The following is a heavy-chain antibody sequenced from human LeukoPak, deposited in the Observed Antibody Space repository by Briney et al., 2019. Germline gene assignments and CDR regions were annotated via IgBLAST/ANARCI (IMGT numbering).Heavy chain of an antibody. CDR2: IYYSGST. D-gene: IGHD3-10*01. CDR3: APLLLWFGDGPLDP. Sequence: SETLSLTCTVSGGSISSSSYYWGWIRQPPGKELEWIGSIYYSGSTYYNPSLKSRVTISVDTSKNQFSLKLSSVTAADTAVYYCAPLLLWFGDGPLDPWGQGTLVTVSS. CDR1: GGSISSSSYY. J-gene: IGHJ5*02. V-gene: IGHV4-39*01.